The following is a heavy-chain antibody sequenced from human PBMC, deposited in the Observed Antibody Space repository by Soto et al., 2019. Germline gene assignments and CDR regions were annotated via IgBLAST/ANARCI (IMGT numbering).Heavy chain of an antibody. CDR3: ARGGIVVVTADSGFDY. J-gene: IGHJ4*02. D-gene: IGHD2-21*02. CDR2: INPSGGST. V-gene: IGHV1-46*01. Sequence: ASVKVSCKASGYTFTSYYMHWVRQAPGQGLEWMGIINPSGGSTSYAQKFQGRVTMTRDTSTSTVCMELSSLRSEDTAVYYCARGGIVVVTADSGFDYWGQGTLVTVSS. CDR1: GYTFTSYY.